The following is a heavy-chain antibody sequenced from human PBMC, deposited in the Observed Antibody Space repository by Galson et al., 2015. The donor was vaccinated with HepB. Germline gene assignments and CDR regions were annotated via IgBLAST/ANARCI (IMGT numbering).Heavy chain of an antibody. CDR2: ISSSSSYI. CDR3: ARDGGQQDDEYFQH. D-gene: IGHD3-16*01. V-gene: IGHV3-21*01. CDR1: GFTFSSYS. Sequence: SLRLSCAASGFTFSSYSMNWVRQAPGKGLEWVSSISSSSSYIYYADSVKGRFTISRDNAKNSLYLQMNSLRAEDTAVYYCARDGGQQDDEYFQHWGQGTLVAVSS. J-gene: IGHJ1*01.